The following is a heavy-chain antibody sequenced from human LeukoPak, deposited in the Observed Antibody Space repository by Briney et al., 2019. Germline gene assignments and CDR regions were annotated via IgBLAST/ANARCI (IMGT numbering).Heavy chain of an antibody. V-gene: IGHV3-53*01. J-gene: IGHJ5*02. CDR3: ARGLSVLRFLEWTKVNWFDP. CDR1: GFTVSSNY. D-gene: IGHD3-3*01. CDR2: IYSGGST. Sequence: GGSLRLSCAASGFTVSSNYMSWVRQAPGKGLEWVSVIYSGGSTYYADSVKGRFTISRDNSKNTLYLQMNSLRAEDTAVYYCARGLSVLRFLEWTKVNWFDPWGQGTLVTVSS.